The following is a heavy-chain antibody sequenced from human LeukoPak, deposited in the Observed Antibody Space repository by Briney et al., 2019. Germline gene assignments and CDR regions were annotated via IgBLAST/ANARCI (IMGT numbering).Heavy chain of an antibody. V-gene: IGHV1-69*05. Sequence: SVKVSCKASGGTFSSYAISWVRQAPGQGLEWMGGIIPIFGTANYAQKLQGRVTMTTDTSTSTAYMELRSLRSDDTAVYYCARDPGRITIFGVVIPLGDNWFDPWGQGTLVTVSS. CDR3: ARDPGRITIFGVVIPLGDNWFDP. D-gene: IGHD3-3*01. CDR1: GGTFSSYA. J-gene: IGHJ5*02. CDR2: IIPIFGTA.